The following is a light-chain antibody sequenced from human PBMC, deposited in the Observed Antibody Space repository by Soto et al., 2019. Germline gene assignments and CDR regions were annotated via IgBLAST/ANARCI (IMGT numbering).Light chain of an antibody. CDR1: NIGSKS. CDR3: QVWDSSSDHGV. J-gene: IGLJ3*02. V-gene: IGLV3-21*04. CDR2: YDS. Sequence: SYELTQSPSVSVAPGKTARITCGGNNIGSKSVHWYQQKPGQAPVLVIYYDSDRPSGIPERFSGSNSGNTATLTISRVEAGDEADYHCQVWDSSSDHGVFGGGTKLTVL.